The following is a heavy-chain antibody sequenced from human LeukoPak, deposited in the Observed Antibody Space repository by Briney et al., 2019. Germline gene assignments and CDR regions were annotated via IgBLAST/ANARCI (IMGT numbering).Heavy chain of an antibody. V-gene: IGHV1-18*01. CDR2: ISAYNGNT. CDR3: ARGGAAEYYYYYYMDV. D-gene: IGHD6-13*01. CDR1: GYTFTSYG. Sequence: ASVKVSFKASGYTFTSYGISWVRQAPGQGLEWKGWISAYNGNTNYAQKLQGRVTMTTDTSTSTAYMELRSLRSDDTAVYYCARGGAAEYYYYYYMDVWGKGTTVTVSS. J-gene: IGHJ6*03.